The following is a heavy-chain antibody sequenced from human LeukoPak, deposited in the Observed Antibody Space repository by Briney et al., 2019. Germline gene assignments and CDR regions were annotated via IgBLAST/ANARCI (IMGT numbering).Heavy chain of an antibody. CDR1: GFNFDDYA. CDR3: AKAHDYGDYAGFDY. J-gene: IGHJ4*02. Sequence: PGRPLRLSCAASGFNFDDYAMHWVRQAPGKGLEWVSGISWNSGNIAYADSVKGRFTISRDSAKTSLYLQINNLRAEGTALYYCAKAHDYGDYAGFDYWGQGTLVSVSS. CDR2: ISWNSGNI. V-gene: IGHV3-9*01. D-gene: IGHD4-17*01.